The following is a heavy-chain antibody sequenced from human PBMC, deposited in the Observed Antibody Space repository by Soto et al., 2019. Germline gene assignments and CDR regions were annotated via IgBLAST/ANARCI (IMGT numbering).Heavy chain of an antibody. V-gene: IGHV3-23*01. CDR3: ARGAGAAAGTG. CDR1: GFTFSSYA. Sequence: EVQLLESGGGLVQPGGSLRLSCAASGFTFSSYAMSWVRQAPGKGLEWVSAISGSGGSTYYADSGKSRFTLSRDNSKNTRYLQMDSLRAEDTAVYYCARGAGAAAGTGWGQGTLVTVSS. CDR2: ISGSGGST. D-gene: IGHD6-13*01. J-gene: IGHJ4*02.